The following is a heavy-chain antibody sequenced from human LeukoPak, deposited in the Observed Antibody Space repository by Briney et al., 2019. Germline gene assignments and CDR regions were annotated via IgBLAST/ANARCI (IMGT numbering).Heavy chain of an antibody. D-gene: IGHD3-22*01. J-gene: IGHJ6*02. CDR3: ARDRSPEHYYDSSHWDYYYGMDV. Sequence: SKTLSLTCTVSGGSISNYYWSWIRQPPGKGLEWIGYIYYSGSTNYNPSLKSRVTISVDTSKNQFSLKLSSVTAADTAVYYCARDRSPEHYYDSSHWDYYYGMDVWGQGTTVTVSS. V-gene: IGHV4-59*01. CDR2: IYYSGST. CDR1: GGSISNYY.